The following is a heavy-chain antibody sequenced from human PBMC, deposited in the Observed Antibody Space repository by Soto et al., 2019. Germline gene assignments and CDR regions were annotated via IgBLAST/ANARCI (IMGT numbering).Heavy chain of an antibody. V-gene: IGHV4-30-4*01. CDR1: GGTITLGDQF. CDR3: GRGETAIDV. J-gene: IGHJ6*02. D-gene: IGHD5-18*01. CDR2: IYYSGST. Sequence: SQTLPLTGSVSGGTITLGDQFLSWVRQSPGKGLEWLGYIYYSGSTYYNPSLKGRVMMTIDTSKHQFSLNLSSVTAADTAVFYCGRGETAIDVWGQGTTVTVS.